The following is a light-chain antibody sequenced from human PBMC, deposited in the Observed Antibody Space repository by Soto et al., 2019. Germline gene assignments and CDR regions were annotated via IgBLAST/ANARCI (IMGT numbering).Light chain of an antibody. CDR3: AAWDDSRSVV. Sequence: QAVVTQPPSASGTPGQRVTISCSGSSSNIGSNYVYWYQQLPGTAPKLLIYRNNQRPSGVPDRFSGSKSGTSASLAISGLRSGDEAYYYCAAWDDSRSVVFGGGTKLPVL. CDR2: RNN. V-gene: IGLV1-47*01. CDR1: SSNIGSNY. J-gene: IGLJ2*01.